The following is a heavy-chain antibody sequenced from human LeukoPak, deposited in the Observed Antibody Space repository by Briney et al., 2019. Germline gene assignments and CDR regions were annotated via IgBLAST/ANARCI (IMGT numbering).Heavy chain of an antibody. J-gene: IGHJ4*02. D-gene: IGHD3-22*01. CDR3: TTDLYYYDSSLGDY. Sequence: GGSLRLSCAASGFTFSNAWMSWVRQAPGKGLEWVGRIKSKTDGGTTDYAAPVKGRFTISRDDSKNTLYLQMNSLKTEDTAVYYCTTDLYYYDSSLGDYWGQGTLVTVSS. CDR2: IKSKTDGGTT. V-gene: IGHV3-15*01. CDR1: GFTFSNAW.